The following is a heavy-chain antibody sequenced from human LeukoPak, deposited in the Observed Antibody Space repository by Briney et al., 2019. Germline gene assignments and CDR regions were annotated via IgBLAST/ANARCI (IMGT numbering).Heavy chain of an antibody. CDR2: INPSDGGT. J-gene: IGHJ4*02. V-gene: IGHV1-46*01. CDR3: AREPPASGYFDY. Sequence: ASVKVSCKASGYTFTSYYMHWVRQAPGQGLEWMGIINPSDGGTSYAQKFRGRVTMTRDTSTSTVYMELSSLRSEDTAVYHCAREPPASGYFDYWGQGSLATVSS. CDR1: GYTFTSYY.